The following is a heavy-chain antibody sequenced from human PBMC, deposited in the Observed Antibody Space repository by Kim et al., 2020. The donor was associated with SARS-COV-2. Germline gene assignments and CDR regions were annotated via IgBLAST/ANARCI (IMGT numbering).Heavy chain of an antibody. V-gene: IGHV3-33*01. CDR3: ARGLEGEYLAPFDY. CDR2: IWYDGSNK. Sequence: GGSLRLSCAASGFTFSSYGMHWVRQAPGKGLEWVAVIWYDGSNKYYADSVKGRFTISRDNSKNTLYLQMNSLRAEDTAVYYCARGLEGEYLAPFDYWGQGPLVPVSS. CDR1: GFTFSSYG. J-gene: IGHJ4*02. D-gene: IGHD3-16*01.